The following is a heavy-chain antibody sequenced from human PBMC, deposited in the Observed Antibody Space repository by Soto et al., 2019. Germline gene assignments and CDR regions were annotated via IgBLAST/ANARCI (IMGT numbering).Heavy chain of an antibody. J-gene: IGHJ4*02. CDR1: GFTVSDS. D-gene: IGHD6-6*01. V-gene: IGHV3-53*01. CDR2: IHSDGST. Sequence: GGSLRLSCSVAGFTVSDSMSWVRQAPGKGLECVSFIHSDGSTHYTDSVRGRFTISRDNSKNTLYLQMDRLRVDDTAVYYCARELPGSSSGGLDYWGQGTLVTVSS. CDR3: ARELPGSSSGGLDY.